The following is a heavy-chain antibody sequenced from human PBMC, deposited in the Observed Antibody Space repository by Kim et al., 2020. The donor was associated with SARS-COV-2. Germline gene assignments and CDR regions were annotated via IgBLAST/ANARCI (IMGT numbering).Heavy chain of an antibody. Sequence: RVTISVDTSKNQFSLKLSSVTAADTAVYYCARRYCSGGSCYAEDWYFDLWGRGTLVTVSS. V-gene: IGHV4-39*07. CDR3: ARRYCSGGSCYAEDWYFDL. J-gene: IGHJ2*01. D-gene: IGHD2-15*01.